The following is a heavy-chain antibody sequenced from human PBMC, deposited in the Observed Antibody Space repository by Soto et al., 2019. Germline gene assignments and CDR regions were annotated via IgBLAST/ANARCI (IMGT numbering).Heavy chain of an antibody. D-gene: IGHD3-3*01. Sequence: ASVKVSCKASGYTFTRSGINWVRQAPGQGLEWMGWISTYNGDTNYAQTFQGRVTMTTDTSTSTVHMEVRSLRSDDTAVYYCEREGVAPSYYYGMDVWCQGNPVTVS. CDR3: EREGVAPSYYYGMDV. J-gene: IGHJ6*02. CDR1: GYTFTRSG. V-gene: IGHV1-18*01. CDR2: ISTYNGDT.